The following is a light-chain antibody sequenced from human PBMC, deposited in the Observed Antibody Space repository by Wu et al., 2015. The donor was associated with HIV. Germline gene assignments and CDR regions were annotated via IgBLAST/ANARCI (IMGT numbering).Light chain of an antibody. CDR1: RSIDNY. V-gene: IGKV3-11*01. CDR2: GAS. J-gene: IGKJ5*01. Sequence: EIVLTQSPATLSLSPGERATLSCRASRSIDNYLAWYQQKRGQAPRLLIYGASNRATGIPARFSGSGSGTDFTLTITSLEPEDFAVYYCQQRSSWPITFGQGTRLALK. CDR3: QQRSSWPIT.